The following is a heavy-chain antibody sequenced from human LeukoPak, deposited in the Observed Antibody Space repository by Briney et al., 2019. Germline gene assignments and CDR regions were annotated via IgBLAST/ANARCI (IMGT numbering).Heavy chain of an antibody. CDR3: ARIVVAGPIE. CDR1: GGTFSSYA. CDR2: IIPIFGTA. J-gene: IGHJ4*02. D-gene: IGHD6-19*01. V-gene: IGHV1-69*05. Sequence: GASVKVSCKASGGTFSSYAISWVRQAPGQGLEWMGGIIPIFGTANYAQKFQGRVTITTDESTSTAYMELSSPRSEDTSVDYCARIVVAGPIEWGQETLVTVSS.